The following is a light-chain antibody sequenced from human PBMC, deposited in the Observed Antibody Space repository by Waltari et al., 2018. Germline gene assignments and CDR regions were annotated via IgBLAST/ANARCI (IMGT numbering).Light chain of an antibody. Sequence: QSALTQPASVSGSPGQSITISCTGTSSDVGDYKYVSWYQHPPGKAPKVMIYEVNNRPPGVSTRLSGSKAGNTALLDHSGLQAEDEADYYCSSYTSTSSVVLFGGGTKLTVL. CDR1: SSDVGDYKY. CDR3: SSYTSTSSVVL. CDR2: EVN. J-gene: IGLJ2*01. V-gene: IGLV2-14*01.